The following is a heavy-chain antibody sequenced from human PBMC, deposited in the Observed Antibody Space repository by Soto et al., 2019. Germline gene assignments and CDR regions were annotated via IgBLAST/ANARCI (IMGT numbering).Heavy chain of an antibody. CDR3: ARDNVTGGYYFDY. CDR1: GDSISGSNW. D-gene: IGHD2-21*02. V-gene: IGHV4-4*02. CDR2: IYHSGST. J-gene: IGHJ4*02. Sequence: PSETLSLTCAVSGDSISGSNWWSWVRQPPERGLDWIGEIYHSGSTNYNPSLKSRVTISVDTSKNQFSLKLSSVTAADTDVYYCARDNVTGGYYFDYWGQGTLVTVSS.